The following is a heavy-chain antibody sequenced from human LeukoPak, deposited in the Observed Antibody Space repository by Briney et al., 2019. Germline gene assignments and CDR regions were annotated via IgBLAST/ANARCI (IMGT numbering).Heavy chain of an antibody. CDR1: GGSISSSNW. V-gene: IGHV4-4*02. CDR3: ARDPRRDYYGSGSYFDY. J-gene: IGHJ4*02. D-gene: IGHD3-10*01. Sequence: SGTLSLTCAVSGGSISSSNWWSWVRQPPGKGLEWIGEIYHSGSTNYNPSLKSRVTISVDKSKNQFSLKLSSVTAADTAVYYCARDPRRDYYGSGSYFDYWGQGTLVTVSS. CDR2: IYHSGST.